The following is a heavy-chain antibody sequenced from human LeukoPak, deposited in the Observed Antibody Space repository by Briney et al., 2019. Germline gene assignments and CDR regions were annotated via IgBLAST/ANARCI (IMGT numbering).Heavy chain of an antibody. Sequence: SETLSLTCTVSGGSISSHYWSWIRQPPGKGLEWIGYIYYSGSTNYNPSLKSRVTISVDTSKNQFSLKLSSVTAADTAVYYCARDYDILTGPSRGWFDPWGQGTLVTVSS. CDR2: IYYSGST. CDR3: ARDYDILTGPSRGWFDP. V-gene: IGHV4-59*11. D-gene: IGHD3-9*01. J-gene: IGHJ5*02. CDR1: GGSISSHY.